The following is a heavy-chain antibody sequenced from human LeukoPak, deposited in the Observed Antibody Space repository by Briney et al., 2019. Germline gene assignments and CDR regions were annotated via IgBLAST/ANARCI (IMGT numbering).Heavy chain of an antibody. Sequence: ASVKVSCKASGGTFSSYAISWVRQAPGQGLEWMGGIIPIFGTANYAQKFQGRVTITTDESTSTAHMELSSLRSEDTAVYYCARAHIVVVPAAMQGGSYYYYYYMDVWGKGTTVTVSS. D-gene: IGHD2-2*01. CDR1: GGTFSSYA. J-gene: IGHJ6*03. CDR2: IIPIFGTA. CDR3: ARAHIVVVPAAMQGGSYYYYYYMDV. V-gene: IGHV1-69*05.